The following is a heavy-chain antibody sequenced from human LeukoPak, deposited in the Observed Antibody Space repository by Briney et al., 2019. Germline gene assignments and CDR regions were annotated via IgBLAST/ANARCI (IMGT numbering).Heavy chain of an antibody. J-gene: IGHJ5*02. D-gene: IGHD1-1*01. Sequence: SGPTLMNPTQTLTLTCTFSGFSLRTGGVGVGWIRQPPGKALEWLALIFWDDDKRYSPSLKSRLTITKDTSKNQVALTMTNMDPIDTATYYCARRLGDGTGHNWFDPWGQGTLVTVSS. CDR3: ARRLGDGTGHNWFDP. CDR1: GFSLRTGGVG. CDR2: IFWDDDK. V-gene: IGHV2-5*02.